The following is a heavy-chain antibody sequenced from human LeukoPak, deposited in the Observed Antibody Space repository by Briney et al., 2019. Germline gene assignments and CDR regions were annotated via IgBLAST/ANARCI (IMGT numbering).Heavy chain of an antibody. CDR3: ARLFGGVTTFDY. V-gene: IGHV3-7*01. Sequence: PGGSLRLSCAASGFTFSTYSMSWVRQAPGKGLDWVASINQDGSAEYYVDSVRGRFTISRDNAKNSLYLQVDSLRVDDTAVYYCARLFGGVTTFDYWGQGTLVTVSS. CDR1: GFTFSTYS. D-gene: IGHD4-17*01. CDR2: INQDGSAE. J-gene: IGHJ4*02.